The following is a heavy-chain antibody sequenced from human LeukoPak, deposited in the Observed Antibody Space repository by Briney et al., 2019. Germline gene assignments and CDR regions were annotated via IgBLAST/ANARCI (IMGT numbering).Heavy chain of an antibody. CDR2: ISGSGGST. CDR1: GFTFSNYW. D-gene: IGHD2-2*01. V-gene: IGHV3-23*01. CDR3: AKNLGQLHHYYYYYYMDV. J-gene: IGHJ6*03. Sequence: GGSLRLSCAASGFTFSNYWMNWVRQAPGKGLEWVSAISGSGGSTYYADSVKGRFTISRDNSKNTLYLRMNSLRAEDTAVYYCAKNLGQLHHYYYYYYMDVWGKGTTVTVSS.